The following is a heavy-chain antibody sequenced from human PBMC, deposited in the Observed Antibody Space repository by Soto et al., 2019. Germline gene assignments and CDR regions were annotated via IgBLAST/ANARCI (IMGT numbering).Heavy chain of an antibody. V-gene: IGHV3-33*01. D-gene: IGHD1-1*01. CDR3: ARGSSRELEY. J-gene: IGHJ4*02. CDR2: IWYDGSNT. Sequence: QVQLVESGGGVVQPGRSLRLSCAASGFTFSNFGMNWVRQAPGKGLEWVAIIWYDGSNTYYAESVKGRFTISRDNSKNTLYLQLNSLRVEDTAVYYCARGSSRELEYWGQGTLVTVSS. CDR1: GFTFSNFG.